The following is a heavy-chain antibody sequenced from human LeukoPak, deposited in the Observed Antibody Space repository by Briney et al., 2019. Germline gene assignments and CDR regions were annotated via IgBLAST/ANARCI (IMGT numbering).Heavy chain of an antibody. D-gene: IGHD2-21*01. V-gene: IGHV3-23*01. CDR2: LSGSGGAT. J-gene: IGHJ6*03. CDR1: EFTFSRFA. CDR3: AKHLGSHSFLFYYMDV. Sequence: GGSPRLSCEASEFTFSRFAMSWIRQPPGTGLEWVSTLSGSGGATYCADSVKGRFTTSRDNSKDTLYLQMDNLRADDTAVYYCAKHLGSHSFLFYYMDVWGKGTSVIVSS.